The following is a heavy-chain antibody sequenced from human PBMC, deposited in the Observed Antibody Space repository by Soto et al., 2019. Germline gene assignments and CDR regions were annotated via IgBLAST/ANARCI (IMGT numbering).Heavy chain of an antibody. CDR2: ISESGST. CDR1: GQSFSGHS. V-gene: IGHV4-34*01. D-gene: IGHD1-1*01. J-gene: IGHJ4*02. Sequence: QVQLQQWGAGLVKPSETLSLSCAVYGQSFSGHSWAWIRQPPGKVLEWIGEISESGSTYYNPSLKRRVIISTDTSKNQFSLKLNSVPAADTAAYFCARGSGIVALPGELEDVNYDFWGQGTLVNVSS. CDR3: ARGSGIVALPGELEDVNYDF.